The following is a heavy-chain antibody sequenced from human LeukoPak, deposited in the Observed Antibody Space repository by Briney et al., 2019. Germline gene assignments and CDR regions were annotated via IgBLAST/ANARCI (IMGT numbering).Heavy chain of an antibody. D-gene: IGHD6-13*01. CDR3: ARFSQLAYSTDP. CDR2: MNPNSGNT. J-gene: IGHJ5*02. Sequence: ASLKVSCKASGYTFTSYDINWVRQATGQGLEWMGWMNPNSGNTGYAQKFQGRVTRTRNTSISTAYMELSSLRSEDTAVYYCARFSQLAYSTDPWGQGTLVTVSS. CDR1: GYTFTSYD. V-gene: IGHV1-8*01.